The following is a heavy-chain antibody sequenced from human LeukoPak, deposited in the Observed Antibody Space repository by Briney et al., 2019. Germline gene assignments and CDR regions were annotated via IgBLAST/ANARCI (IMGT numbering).Heavy chain of an antibody. V-gene: IGHV3-48*03. CDR2: ISSSGSSI. CDR1: GFIFSSYE. CDR3: ARPGSYLNYY. D-gene: IGHD1-26*01. J-gene: IGHJ4*02. Sequence: GGSLRLSCAASGFIFSSYEMNWVRQAPGKGLEWVSYISSSGSSINYADSVKGRFTISRDNAKNSLYLQMNSLRAEDTAVYYCARPGSYLNYYSGQGTLVTVSS.